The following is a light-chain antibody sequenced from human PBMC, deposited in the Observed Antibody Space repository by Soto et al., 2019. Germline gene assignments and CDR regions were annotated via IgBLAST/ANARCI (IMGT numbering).Light chain of an antibody. CDR2: DAS. Sequence: IVMTQSPATLSVSPWGRATLSCRASQTVRNNYLAWYQQRPGQAPRLLIYDASNRATDIPARFSGSGSGTDFTLTISSLEPEDFAVYYCQQRSNWPPFTFGQGTRLEIK. CDR3: QQRSNWPPFT. V-gene: IGKV3-11*01. CDR1: QTVRNNY. J-gene: IGKJ5*01.